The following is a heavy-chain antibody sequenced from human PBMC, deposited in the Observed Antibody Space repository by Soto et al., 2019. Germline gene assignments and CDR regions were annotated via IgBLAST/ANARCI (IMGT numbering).Heavy chain of an antibody. CDR3: AKDIPTYDSSGYYYVFDY. CDR1: GFTFSSYA. V-gene: IGHV3-23*01. CDR2: ISGSGGST. D-gene: IGHD3-22*01. J-gene: IGHJ4*02. Sequence: GGSLRLSCAASGFTFSSYAMSWVRQAPGKGLEWVSAISGSGGSTYYADSVKGRFTISRDNSKNTLYLQMNSLRAEDTAVSYCAKDIPTYDSSGYYYVFDYWGQGTLVTVSS.